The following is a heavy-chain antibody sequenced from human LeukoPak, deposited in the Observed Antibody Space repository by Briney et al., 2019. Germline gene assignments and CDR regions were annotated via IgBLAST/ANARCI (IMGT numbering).Heavy chain of an antibody. CDR1: GFTFSSYW. Sequence: GGSLRLSCAASGFTFSSYWMSWVRRAPGKGLEWVANIKQDGSEKYYVDSVKGRFTISRDNAKNSLYLQMNSLRAEDTAVYYCAREAPGWYSSSWFDYWGQGTLVTVSS. J-gene: IGHJ4*02. V-gene: IGHV3-7*03. D-gene: IGHD6-13*01. CDR3: AREAPGWYSSSWFDY. CDR2: IKQDGSEK.